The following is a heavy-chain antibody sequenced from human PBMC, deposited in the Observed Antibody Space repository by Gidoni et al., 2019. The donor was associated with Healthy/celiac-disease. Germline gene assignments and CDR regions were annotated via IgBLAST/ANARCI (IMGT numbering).Heavy chain of an antibody. V-gene: IGHV3-9*01. D-gene: IGHD3-10*01. CDR2: ISWNSGSI. CDR1: GFTFGDYA. Sequence: EVQLVESGGGLVQPGRSLRLSCAASGFTFGDYAMHWVRQAPGKGLEWVSGISWNSGSIGYADSVKGRFTISRDNAKNSLYLQMNSLRAEDTALYYCAKDFSMVRGFSGMDVWGQGTTVTVSS. CDR3: AKDFSMVRGFSGMDV. J-gene: IGHJ6*02.